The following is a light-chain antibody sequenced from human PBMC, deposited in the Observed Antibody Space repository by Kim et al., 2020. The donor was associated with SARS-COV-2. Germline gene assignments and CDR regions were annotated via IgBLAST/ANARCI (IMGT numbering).Light chain of an antibody. CDR3: QKYDSVPHT. CDR2: DAS. J-gene: IGKJ2*01. CDR1: QGISNY. V-gene: IGKV1-27*01. Sequence: SASVGDRVTITCQASQGISNYLAWYQQKPGKVPKLLIFDASTLQSGVPSRFSGSGSGTDFTLTISSLQPEDVATYYCQKYDSVPHTFGQGTKLEI.